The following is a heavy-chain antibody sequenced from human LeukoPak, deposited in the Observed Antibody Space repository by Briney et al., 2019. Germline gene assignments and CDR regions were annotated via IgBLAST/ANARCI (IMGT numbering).Heavy chain of an antibody. CDR1: GFTLTNYA. Sequence: GGSLRLSCAASGFTLTNYAMSWVRQAPGKGLEWVSSISGSTNYIYFADSVKGRFTISRDNAKNSLYLQMNSLRAEDTAVYYCARTYYYGSGSNDYWGQGTLVTVSS. V-gene: IGHV3-21*01. CDR3: ARTYYYGSGSNDY. D-gene: IGHD3-10*01. CDR2: ISGSTNYI. J-gene: IGHJ4*02.